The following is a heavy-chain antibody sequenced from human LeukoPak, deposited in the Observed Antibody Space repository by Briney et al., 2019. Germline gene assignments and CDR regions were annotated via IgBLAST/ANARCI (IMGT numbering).Heavy chain of an antibody. J-gene: IGHJ4*02. CDR1: GGSISSGGYY. D-gene: IGHD3-10*01. CDR3: ARGPPYFTFYYGSASPTLDY. V-gene: IGHV4-31*03. Sequence: RPSQTLSLTCTVSGGSISSGGYYWSWIRQHPGKGLEWIGYVYYSGSAYYNPSLKSRVTISVDTSKNQFSLKLSSVTAADTAVYYCARGPPYFTFYYGSASPTLDYWGQGTLVTVSS. CDR2: VYYSGSA.